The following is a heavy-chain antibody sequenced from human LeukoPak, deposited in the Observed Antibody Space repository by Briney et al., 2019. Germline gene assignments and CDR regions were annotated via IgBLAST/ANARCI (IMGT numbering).Heavy chain of an antibody. CDR3: ARLLRRYDFWSGYYLSWFDP. CDR2: INHSGST. Sequence: PSETLSLTCTVSGGSISSYYWSWIRQPPGKGLEWIGEINHSGSTNYNPSLKSRVTISVDTSKNQFSLKLSSVTAADTAVYYCARLLRRYDFWSGYYLSWFDPWGQGTLVTVSS. J-gene: IGHJ5*02. CDR1: GGSISSYY. D-gene: IGHD3-3*01. V-gene: IGHV4-34*01.